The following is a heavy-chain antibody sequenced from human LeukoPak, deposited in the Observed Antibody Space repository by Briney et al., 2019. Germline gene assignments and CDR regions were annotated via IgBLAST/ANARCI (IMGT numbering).Heavy chain of an antibody. Sequence: GGSLRLSCAASGFTFSSYGMHWVRQALGKGLEWVAVIWYDGSNKYYADSVKGRFTISRDNSKNTLYLQMNSLRAEDTAVYYCARDQWELGALDYWGQGTLVTVSS. D-gene: IGHD1-26*01. J-gene: IGHJ4*02. CDR2: IWYDGSNK. CDR3: ARDQWELGALDY. V-gene: IGHV3-33*01. CDR1: GFTFSSYG.